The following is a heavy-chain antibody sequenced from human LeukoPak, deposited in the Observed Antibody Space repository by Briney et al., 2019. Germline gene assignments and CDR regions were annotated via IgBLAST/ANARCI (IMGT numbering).Heavy chain of an antibody. D-gene: IGHD6-13*01. CDR1: GFTFSSYD. Sequence: GGSLRLSCAASGFTFSSYDMHWVRQVTGKGLEWVSAIGSAGDTYYPGSVKGRFTISRENAKNSLYLQINSLRAGDTALYYCARRQQQRSYSDAFDIWGQGTMVTVSS. CDR2: IGSAGDT. V-gene: IGHV3-13*01. J-gene: IGHJ3*02. CDR3: ARRQQQRSYSDAFDI.